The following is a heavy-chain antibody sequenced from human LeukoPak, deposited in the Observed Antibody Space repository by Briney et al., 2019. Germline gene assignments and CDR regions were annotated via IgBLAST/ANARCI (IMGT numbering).Heavy chain of an antibody. CDR2: IHAGGKDP. CDR3: TKGGHDFN. V-gene: IGHV3-23*01. CDR1: GFTFSTSP. J-gene: IGHJ4*02. Sequence: PGGSLRLSCAVSGFTFSTSPMGWVRQAPGKGLEWVSSIHAGGKDPFCADSVQGRCTISRDNSKNTLFLQLNSLRVEYTAIYFCTKGGHDFNWGQGTLVTVSS. D-gene: IGHD2-21*02.